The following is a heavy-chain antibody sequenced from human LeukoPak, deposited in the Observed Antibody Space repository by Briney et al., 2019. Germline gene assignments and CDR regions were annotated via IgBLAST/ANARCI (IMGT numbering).Heavy chain of an antibody. Sequence: GGSLRLSCAASGFTFSSYSMNWVRQAPGKGLEWASSISSSSYIYYADSVKGRFTISRDNAKNSLYLQMNSLRAEDTAVYYCARGIAARGDFDYWGQGTLVAVSS. CDR3: ARGIAARGDFDY. CDR2: ISSSSYI. D-gene: IGHD6-13*01. J-gene: IGHJ4*02. V-gene: IGHV3-21*01. CDR1: GFTFSSYS.